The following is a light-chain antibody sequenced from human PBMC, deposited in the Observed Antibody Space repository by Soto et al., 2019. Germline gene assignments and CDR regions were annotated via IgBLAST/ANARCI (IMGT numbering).Light chain of an antibody. CDR2: GTS. Sequence: EIVLRQSPGTLSLYPGERATLSCRASQSGSSNYLAWYQQRPGQAPRLLIYGTSSRATGVPDRFSGSGSGTYFTLTISTLDPEDFAVYYFQKYATSPVTFGGETNVEIK. J-gene: IGKJ4*01. V-gene: IGKV3-20*01. CDR3: QKYATSPVT. CDR1: QSGSSNY.